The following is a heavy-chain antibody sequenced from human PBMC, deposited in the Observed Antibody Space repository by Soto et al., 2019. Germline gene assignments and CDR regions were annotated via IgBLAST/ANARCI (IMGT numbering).Heavy chain of an antibody. J-gene: IGHJ4*02. Sequence: EVHLVESGGGLVQTGGSLRLSCAIFESTVSRDWMNWVRQAPGKGLEWVAHINQDGSEKYYVDSVKGRFTISRDNAKNSLYLQMNRRRPENTAMYYCSGGVGDAFWGQGTLVTVSS. CDR3: SGGVGDAF. CDR1: ESTVSRDW. D-gene: IGHD1-26*01. CDR2: INQDGSEK. V-gene: IGHV3-7*04.